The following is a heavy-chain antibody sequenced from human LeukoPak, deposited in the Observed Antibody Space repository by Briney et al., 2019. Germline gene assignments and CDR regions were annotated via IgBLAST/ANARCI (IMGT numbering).Heavy chain of an antibody. CDR2: VYYSGSI. CDR1: GGSISSSSYY. J-gene: IGHJ4*02. V-gene: IGHV4-39*01. CDR3: ASYGDYPYYFDY. Sequence: SETLSLTCTVSGGSISSSSYYWGWIRQPPGKGLEWIGSVYYSGSIFSDTSHKSRVTISGDTSKNQFSLSLSSVTAADTAVYYCASYGDYPYYFDYWGQGTLVTVSS. D-gene: IGHD4-17*01.